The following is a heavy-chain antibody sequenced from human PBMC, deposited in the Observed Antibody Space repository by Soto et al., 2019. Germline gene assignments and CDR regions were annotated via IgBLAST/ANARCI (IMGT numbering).Heavy chain of an antibody. Sequence: GGSLRLSCAASGFTFSSYAMSWVRQAPGKGLEWVSAISGSGGSTYYADSVKGRFTISRDNSKNTLYLQMNSLRAEDTAVYYCAKDPAYEQQSYWSGFHWGQGTLVTVSS. CDR3: AKDPAYEQQSYWSGFH. V-gene: IGHV3-23*01. CDR1: GFTFSSYA. J-gene: IGHJ4*02. CDR2: ISGSGGST. D-gene: IGHD6-13*01.